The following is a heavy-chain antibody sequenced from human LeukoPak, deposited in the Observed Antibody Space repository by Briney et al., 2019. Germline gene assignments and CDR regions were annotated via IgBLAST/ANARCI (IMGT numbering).Heavy chain of an antibody. Sequence: SVKVSCKASGGTFSSYAISWVRQAPGQGLEWMGGIIPIFGTANYAQKFQGRVTITADESTSTAYMELSSLRSEDTAVYYCARAAQXGNSGWTPQYXYYYMXVWGKGTTVTVSS. CDR3: ARAAQXGNSGWTPQYXYYYMXV. CDR1: GGTFSSYA. J-gene: IGHJ6*03. V-gene: IGHV1-69*13. D-gene: IGHD6-19*01. CDR2: IIPIFGTA.